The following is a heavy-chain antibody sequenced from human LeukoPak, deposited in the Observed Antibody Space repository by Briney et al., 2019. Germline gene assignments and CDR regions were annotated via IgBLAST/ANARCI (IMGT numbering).Heavy chain of an antibody. J-gene: IGHJ4*02. V-gene: IGHV4-39*01. Sequence: SETLSLTCTVSGGSISSSSYYWGWIRQPPGKGLEWIGSIYYSGSTYYNPSLKSRVTISVDTSKNQFSLKLSSVTAPDTAVYYCARHVPHYYDKGGFDYWGQGTLVTVSS. CDR2: IYYSGST. CDR3: ARHVPHYYDKGGFDY. D-gene: IGHD3-22*01. CDR1: GGSISSSSYY.